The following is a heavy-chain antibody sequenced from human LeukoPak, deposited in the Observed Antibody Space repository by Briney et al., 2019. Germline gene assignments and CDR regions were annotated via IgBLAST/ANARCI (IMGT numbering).Heavy chain of an antibody. J-gene: IGHJ4*02. D-gene: IGHD3-9*01. CDR1: GFTFSSYS. CDR2: IIIMSSYI. V-gene: IGHV3-21*01. Sequence: GGSLRLSCAASGFTFSSYSMNWVRQAPGKGLEWVSSIIIMSSYIYYADSVKGRFTISRDNAKNSLYLQMNSLRAEDTAVYYCARESGRYYDILTGYYNELDYWGQGTLVTVSS. CDR3: ARESGRYYDILTGYYNELDY.